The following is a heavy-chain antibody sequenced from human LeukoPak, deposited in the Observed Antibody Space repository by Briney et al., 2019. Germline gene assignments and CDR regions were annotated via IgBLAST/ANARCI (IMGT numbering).Heavy chain of an antibody. Sequence: GGSLRLSCAASGFTFSSYWMSWVRQAPGKGLEWVANIKQDGSEKYYVDSVKGRFTISRDNAKNSLYLQMNSLRAEDTAVYYCARDDMVTPYHYGMDVWGQGTTVTVSS. CDR2: IKQDGSEK. CDR3: ARDDMVTPYHYGMDV. CDR1: GFTFSSYW. J-gene: IGHJ6*02. V-gene: IGHV3-7*01. D-gene: IGHD5-18*01.